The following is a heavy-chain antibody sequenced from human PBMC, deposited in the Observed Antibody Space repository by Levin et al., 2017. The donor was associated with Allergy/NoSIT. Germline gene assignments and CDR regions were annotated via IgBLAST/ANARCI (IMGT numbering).Heavy chain of an antibody. D-gene: IGHD3-3*01. CDR3: ATLPWMSGYANLPDDY. CDR1: GFTFSSYW. J-gene: IGHJ4*02. CDR2: IKQDGSEK. Sequence: PGGSLRLSCAASGFTFSSYWMSWVRQAPGKGLEWVANIKQDGSEKYYVDSVKGRFTISRDNAKNSLYLQMNSLRAEDTAVYYCATLPWMSGYANLPDDYWGQGTLVTVSS. V-gene: IGHV3-7*01.